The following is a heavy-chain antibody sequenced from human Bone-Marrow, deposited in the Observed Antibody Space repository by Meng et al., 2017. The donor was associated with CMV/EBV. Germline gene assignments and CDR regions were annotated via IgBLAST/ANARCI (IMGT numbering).Heavy chain of an antibody. CDR1: GESVKSDSEE. Sequence: GESVKSDSEERNRIRESGTRGDEWMGRRKKRKRWKKENEENVRSRETINSDTSKNQYNLHLTSVNPEDTALYLCARKPGTSQTWFDSWGQGTLVTVSS. CDR2: RKKRKRWKK. D-gene: IGHD1-7*01. CDR3: ARKPGTSQTWFDS. V-gene: IGHV6-1*01. J-gene: IGHJ5*01.